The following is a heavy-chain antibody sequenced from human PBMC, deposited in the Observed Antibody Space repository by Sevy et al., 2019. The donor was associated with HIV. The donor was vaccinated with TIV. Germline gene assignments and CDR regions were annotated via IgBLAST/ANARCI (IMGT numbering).Heavy chain of an antibody. D-gene: IGHD5-18*01. CDR3: AKLGYGRHAFDI. CDR1: GFTFSSYG. V-gene: IGHV3-30*18. Sequence: GGSLRLSCAASGFTFSSYGMHWVRQAPGKGLEWVAVISYDGSNKYYADSVKGRFTISSDNSKNTLYLQMNSLRAEDTAVYYCAKLGYGRHAFDIWGQGTMVTVSS. J-gene: IGHJ3*02. CDR2: ISYDGSNK.